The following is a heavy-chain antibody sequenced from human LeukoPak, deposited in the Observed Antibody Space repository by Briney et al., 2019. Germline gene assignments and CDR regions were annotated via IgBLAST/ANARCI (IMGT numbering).Heavy chain of an antibody. CDR3: AKASWVSSADAVL. D-gene: IGHD2-8*01. CDR1: GFTFSSFA. V-gene: IGHV3-23*01. Sequence: PGESLRLSCVASGFTFSSFAMSWVRQAPARGLEWVSSLRGDGDTFYADSVKGRFTLSRDDSRNTVYLQLNNLRVEDTAVYYCAKASWVSSADAVLWGQGTPVTVSS. J-gene: IGHJ4*02. CDR2: LRGDGDT.